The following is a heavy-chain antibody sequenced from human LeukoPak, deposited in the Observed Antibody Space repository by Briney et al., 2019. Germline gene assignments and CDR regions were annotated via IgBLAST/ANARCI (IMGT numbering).Heavy chain of an antibody. J-gene: IGHJ4*02. CDR1: GGSISSGSYY. CDR2: IYTSGST. CDR3: ASSTRATVTTFYQV. D-gene: IGHD4-17*01. Sequence: SETLSLTCTVSGGSISSGSYYWSWIRQPAGKGLEWIGRIYTSGSTNYNPSLKSRVTISVDTSKNQFSLKLSSVTAADTAVYYCASSTRATVTTFYQVWGQGTLVTVSS. V-gene: IGHV4-61*02.